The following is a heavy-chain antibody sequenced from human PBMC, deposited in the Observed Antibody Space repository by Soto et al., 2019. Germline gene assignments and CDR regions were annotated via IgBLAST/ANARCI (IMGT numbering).Heavy chain of an antibody. D-gene: IGHD2-15*01. CDR1: GLTFSSHA. V-gene: IGHV3-23*01. CDR2: ISAGSEGA. CDR3: ARDLWWYLH. J-gene: IGHJ4*02. Sequence: EVQLLESGGGLVQPGGALRLSCAASGLTFSSHAMSWVRQAPGKGLEWISSISAGSEGAYYADSVKGRFTISRDNSNNPLYLQMNSLRAEDTAVYYCARDLWWYLHWGQGTLVTVSS.